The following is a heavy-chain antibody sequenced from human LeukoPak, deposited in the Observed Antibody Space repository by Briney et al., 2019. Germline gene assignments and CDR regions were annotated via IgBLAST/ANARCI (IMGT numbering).Heavy chain of an antibody. Sequence: GASLKISCKGSGYSFTSYWISWVRQMPGKGLEWMGRIDPSDSYTNYSPSFQGHVTISADKSISTAYLQWSSLKASDTAMYYCARPSSGWYVLDYWGQGTLVTVSS. CDR3: ARPSSGWYVLDY. CDR2: IDPSDSYT. V-gene: IGHV5-10-1*01. J-gene: IGHJ4*02. CDR1: GYSFTSYW. D-gene: IGHD6-19*01.